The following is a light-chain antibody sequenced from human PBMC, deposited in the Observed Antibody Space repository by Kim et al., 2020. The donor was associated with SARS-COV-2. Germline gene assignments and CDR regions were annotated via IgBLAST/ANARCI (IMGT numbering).Light chain of an antibody. CDR2: TAS. Sequence: YASLGDRVTITCRASQGISSYLAWYQQKPGEAPKLLIYTASTLQSGVPSRFSGSGSGTEFTLTISSLQPEDFATYYCQQLNSYPRTFGQGTKLEI. CDR1: QGISSY. J-gene: IGKJ2*01. V-gene: IGKV1-9*01. CDR3: QQLNSYPRT.